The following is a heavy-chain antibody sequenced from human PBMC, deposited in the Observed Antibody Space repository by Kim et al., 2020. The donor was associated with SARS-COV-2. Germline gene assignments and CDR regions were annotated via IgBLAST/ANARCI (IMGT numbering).Heavy chain of an antibody. CDR3: ARDQAAGYYFDY. J-gene: IGHJ4*02. D-gene: IGHD6-13*01. Sequence: TYNPSLTRSVTISGDTSKNQFSLKLSAVTAAHTAVYYCARDQAAGYYFDYWGQGTLVTVSS. V-gene: IGHV4-59*01.